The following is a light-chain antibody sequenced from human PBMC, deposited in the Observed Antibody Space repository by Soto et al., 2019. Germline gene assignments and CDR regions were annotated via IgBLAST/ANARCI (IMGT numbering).Light chain of an antibody. Sequence: DIQMTQSPSSLSASAEDRVIITCRASQSISSYLNWYQQKPGTXHKXXMYAASSLQSEVPSRFSGSGSGTDLSITITNLQPEDFETYYCQQTYDTPWTFGQGTKVDI. V-gene: IGKV1-39*01. J-gene: IGKJ1*01. CDR2: AAS. CDR3: QQTYDTPWT. CDR1: QSISSY.